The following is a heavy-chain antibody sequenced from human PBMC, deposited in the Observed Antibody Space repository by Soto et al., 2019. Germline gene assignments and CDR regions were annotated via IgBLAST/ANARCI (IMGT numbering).Heavy chain of an antibody. D-gene: IGHD2-8*01. V-gene: IGHV4-59*02. CDR3: ARDPGYCTNGVCPIFDF. J-gene: IGHJ4*02. CDR1: GEPVRNYF. Sequence: SESRPLPCTVSGEPVRNYFCSWVRQPPGKVLEWIGHFYHSGTTNYSPALKSRVTISIDQSKNQFSLRLNSVTAADTAVYFCARDPGYCTNGVCPIFDFWGQG. CDR2: FYHSGTT.